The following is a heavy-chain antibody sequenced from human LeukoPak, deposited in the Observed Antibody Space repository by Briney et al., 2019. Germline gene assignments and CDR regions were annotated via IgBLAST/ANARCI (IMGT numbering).Heavy chain of an antibody. CDR2: IYRGGST. J-gene: IGHJ4*02. CDR3: ARGLGYCTSTTCLLPFYY. V-gene: IGHV3-53*01. Sequence: GVSQRLSCAASGFTDSTYYMTWLRQAPGKGLEGLTDIYRGGSTYYADSVQGRFTVSRDNSKNTLYLQMNSLRAEDTAMYYCARGLGYCTSTTCLLPFYYWGQGTLVTVSS. CDR1: GFTDSTYY. D-gene: IGHD2-2*01.